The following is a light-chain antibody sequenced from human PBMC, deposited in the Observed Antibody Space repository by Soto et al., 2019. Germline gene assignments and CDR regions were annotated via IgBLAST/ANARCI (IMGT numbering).Light chain of an antibody. V-gene: IGKV3-15*01. CDR1: ESVSTY. Sequence: ETVMTQSPATLSVSPGERVTLSCRASESVSTYLAWYQQKPGQAPRLLIYGASARATGIPDRFSGSGSGTEFTLIISNLQPEDFALYYCHQDLTWPQAFGQGTKVEIK. CDR2: GAS. CDR3: HQDLTWPQA. J-gene: IGKJ1*01.